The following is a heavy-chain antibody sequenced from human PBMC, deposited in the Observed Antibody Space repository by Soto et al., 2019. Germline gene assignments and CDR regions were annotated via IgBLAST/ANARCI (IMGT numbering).Heavy chain of an antibody. V-gene: IGHV3-21*01. Sequence: GGSLRLSCAASGFTFSSYSMNWVRQAPGKGLEWVSSISSSSSYIYYADSVKGRFTISRDNAKNSLYLQMNSLRAEDTAVYYCARDRYYGSGSYYRHDAFDIWGQGTMVTVSS. J-gene: IGHJ3*02. CDR2: ISSSSSYI. D-gene: IGHD3-10*01. CDR1: GFTFSSYS. CDR3: ARDRYYGSGSYYRHDAFDI.